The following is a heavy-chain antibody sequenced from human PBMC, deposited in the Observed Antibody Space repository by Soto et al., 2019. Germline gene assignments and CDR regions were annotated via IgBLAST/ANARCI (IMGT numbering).Heavy chain of an antibody. CDR3: TRGGLEPVDF. CDR1: GFTFSTYG. D-gene: IGHD3-3*01. Sequence: EVQLGESGGDLVQPGGSLRLSCAGSGFTFSTYGMHWFRQAPGKGLVWVSRINTDGAITSHADSVKGRFTISRDNAKNRLYLHMSSLSAEDTAVYYYTRGGLEPVDFWGQGTLVTVSS. CDR2: INTDGAIT. J-gene: IGHJ4*02. V-gene: IGHV3-74*01.